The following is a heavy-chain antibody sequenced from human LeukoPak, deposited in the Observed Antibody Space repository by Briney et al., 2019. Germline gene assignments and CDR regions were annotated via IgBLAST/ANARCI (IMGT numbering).Heavy chain of an antibody. CDR3: ARGSSYYDSSGYSHDAFDI. J-gene: IGHJ3*02. CDR1: GGSISSGGYY. D-gene: IGHD3-22*01. V-gene: IGHV4-31*03. CDR2: IYYSGST. Sequence: SQTLSLTCTVSGGSISSGGYYWSWTRQHPGKGLEWIGYIYYSGSTYYNPSLKSRVTISVDTSKNQFSLKLSSVTAADTAVYYCARGSSYYDSSGYSHDAFDIWGQGTMVTVSS.